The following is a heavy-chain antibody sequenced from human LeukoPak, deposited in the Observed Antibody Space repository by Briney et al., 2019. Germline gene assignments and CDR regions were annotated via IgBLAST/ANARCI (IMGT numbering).Heavy chain of an antibody. Sequence: GASVKVSYKASRYTFTDYTMHWLRQAPGQRLDWMGWINVGSGYTKYSPEFQGRVTITRDTSASTAYMELSSLRSEDTAVYYCANPRYDSSGYYYVDWGQGTLVTVSS. CDR3: ANPRYDSSGYYYVD. CDR2: INVGSGYT. V-gene: IGHV1-3*01. D-gene: IGHD3-22*01. J-gene: IGHJ4*02. CDR1: RYTFTDYT.